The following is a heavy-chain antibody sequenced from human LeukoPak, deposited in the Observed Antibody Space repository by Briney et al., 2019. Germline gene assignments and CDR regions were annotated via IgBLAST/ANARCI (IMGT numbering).Heavy chain of an antibody. CDR1: GGSISSHY. Sequence: PSETLSLTCTVSGGSISSHYWSWIRQPPGKGLEWIGYIYYSGSTNYNPSLKSRVTISVDTSKNQVSLKLSSVTAADTAVYYCARHGSAAAGDEYNWFDPWGQGTLVTVSS. CDR3: ARHGSAAAGDEYNWFDP. CDR2: IYYSGST. D-gene: IGHD6-13*01. V-gene: IGHV4-59*11. J-gene: IGHJ5*02.